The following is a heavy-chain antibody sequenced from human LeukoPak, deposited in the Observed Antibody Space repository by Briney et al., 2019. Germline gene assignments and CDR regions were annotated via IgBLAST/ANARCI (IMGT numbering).Heavy chain of an antibody. J-gene: IGHJ3*02. CDR3: ARDASAYCGGDCYSDAFDI. V-gene: IGHV1-18*01. CDR1: GYTFTSYG. CDR2: ISAYNGNT. Sequence: GASVTVSCKASGYTFTSYGISWVRQAPGQGLEWMGWISAYNGNTNYAQKLQGRVTMTTDTSTSTAYMELRSLRSDDTAVYYCARDASAYCGGDCYSDAFDIWGQGTMVTVSS. D-gene: IGHD2-21*02.